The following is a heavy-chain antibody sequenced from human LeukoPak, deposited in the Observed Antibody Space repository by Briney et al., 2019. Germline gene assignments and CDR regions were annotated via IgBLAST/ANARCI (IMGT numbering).Heavy chain of an antibody. CDR1: GYTFTSYA. Sequence: ASVKVSCKASGYTFTSYAMHWVRQAPGQRLEWMGWINAGNGNTKYSQEFQGRVTITRDTSASTAYMELSSLRSEDMAVYYCARAGVYYDYVWGSYRPQYYFDYWGQGTLVTVSS. J-gene: IGHJ4*02. CDR2: INAGNGNT. D-gene: IGHD3-16*02. CDR3: ARAGVYYDYVWGSYRPQYYFDY. V-gene: IGHV1-3*03.